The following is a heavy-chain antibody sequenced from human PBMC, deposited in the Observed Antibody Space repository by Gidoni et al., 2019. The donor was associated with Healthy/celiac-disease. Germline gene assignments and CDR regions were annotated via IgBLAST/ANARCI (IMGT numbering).Heavy chain of an antibody. V-gene: IGHV1-24*01. CDR3: ATVKLDRKGFYFDY. Sequence: GRVTMTEDTSTDTAYMELSSLRSEDTAVYYCATVKLDRKGFYFDYWGQGTLVTVSS. D-gene: IGHD1-1*01. J-gene: IGHJ4*02.